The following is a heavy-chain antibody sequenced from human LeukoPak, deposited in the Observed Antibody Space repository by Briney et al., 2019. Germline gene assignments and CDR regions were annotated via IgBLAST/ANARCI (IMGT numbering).Heavy chain of an antibody. CDR3: ARAGGGYSYHFDY. CDR1: GFTFSSYG. CDR2: IWFDGSNK. J-gene: IGHJ4*02. V-gene: IGHV3-33*01. D-gene: IGHD5-18*01. Sequence: GRSLRLSCAASGFTFSSYGMHWVRQAPGKGMEWVSVIWFDGSNKYYADSVKGRLTISRDNSKNTLYLQMNSLRAEDTAVYYCARAGGGYSYHFDYWGEGTLVTVSS.